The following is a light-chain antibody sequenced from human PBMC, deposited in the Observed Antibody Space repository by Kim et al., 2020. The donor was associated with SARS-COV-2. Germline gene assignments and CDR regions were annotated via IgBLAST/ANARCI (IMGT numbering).Light chain of an antibody. V-gene: IGKV3-20*01. CDR2: AEI. J-gene: IGKJ2*01. CDR3: QYNDTSPYT. CDR1: PCVSTSN. Sequence: LSTGERAPLTCRASPCVSTSNLVWYQQTPGQATRLLIYAEIHRPVGIQDRCSGSGYGTDFTLHISRLEPEDFAVYYCQYNDTSPYTFGQGTKMDI.